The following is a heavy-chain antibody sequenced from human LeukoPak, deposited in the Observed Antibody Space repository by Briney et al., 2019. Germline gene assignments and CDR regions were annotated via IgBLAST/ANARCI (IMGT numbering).Heavy chain of an antibody. CDR3: AREAGSTPDYYYGMDV. D-gene: IGHD4-23*01. CDR2: FSAYNGNT. CDR1: GYTFTSYG. V-gene: IGHV1-18*01. Sequence: ASVKVSCKASGYTFTSYGISWVRQAPGQGLEWMGWFSAYNGNTNYAQKLQGRVTMTTDTSTSTAYMELRSLRSDDTAVYYCAREAGSTPDYYYGMDVWGQGTTVTVSS. J-gene: IGHJ6*02.